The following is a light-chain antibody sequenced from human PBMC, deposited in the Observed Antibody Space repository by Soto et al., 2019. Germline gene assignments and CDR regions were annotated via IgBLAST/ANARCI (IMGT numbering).Light chain of an antibody. CDR3: QQYNNWPQIT. V-gene: IGKV1-5*01. J-gene: IGKJ5*01. CDR1: QTISTW. Sequence: DIQVPQSPSTLSASVGDRVSITCRASQTISTWMAWYQQKPGKAPKLLIYDASTLESGVPSRFSGSGSGTEFTLIISSLQSEDFAVYYCQQYNNWPQITFGQGTRLEIK. CDR2: DAS.